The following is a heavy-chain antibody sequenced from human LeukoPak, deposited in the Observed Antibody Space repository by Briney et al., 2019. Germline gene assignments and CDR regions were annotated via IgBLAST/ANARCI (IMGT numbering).Heavy chain of an antibody. J-gene: IGHJ5*02. V-gene: IGHV3-23*01. CDR2: IGGSSDTT. D-gene: IGHD2-2*01. Sequence: GGSLRLSCAASGFMFSSYAMGWVRQAPGKGLEWVSVIGGSSDTTYYAASVKGRFTISRDNSKNTVYLQMNSLRADDTAVYYCAKLFGGGIVPAAVHAWGQGSLVTVSS. CDR1: GFMFSSYA. CDR3: AKLFGGGIVPAAVHA.